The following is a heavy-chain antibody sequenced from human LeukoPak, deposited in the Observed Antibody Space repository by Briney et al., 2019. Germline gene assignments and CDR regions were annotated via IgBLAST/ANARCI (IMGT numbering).Heavy chain of an antibody. D-gene: IGHD5-18*01. CDR1: GGSFSGYY. V-gene: IGHV4-34*01. CDR2: INHSGST. CDR3: ARGRRGYSYGHYYYYYYMDV. J-gene: IGHJ6*03. Sequence: NPSETLSLTCAVYGGSFSGYYWSWIRQPPGKGLEWIGEINHSGSTNYNPSLKSRVTISVDTSKNQFSLKLSSVTAADTAVYYCARGRRGYSYGHYYYYYYMDVWGKGTTVTVSS.